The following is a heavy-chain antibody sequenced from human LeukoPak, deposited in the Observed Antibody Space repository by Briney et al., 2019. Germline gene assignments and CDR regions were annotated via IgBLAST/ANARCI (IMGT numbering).Heavy chain of an antibody. D-gene: IGHD5-24*01. CDR2: ITKYDGRL. CDR1: GFLLHTFA. V-gene: IGHV3-23*01. J-gene: IGHJ4*02. Sequence: PGGSLRLSCALSGFLLHTFAMSWVRQAPGKGLAWLASITKYDGRLYYADSVRGRFTISRDTSQNELYLQMNSLRVDDSAIYYCAKDHSADGWPTFEYWGRGTLVTVSS. CDR3: AKDHSADGWPTFEY.